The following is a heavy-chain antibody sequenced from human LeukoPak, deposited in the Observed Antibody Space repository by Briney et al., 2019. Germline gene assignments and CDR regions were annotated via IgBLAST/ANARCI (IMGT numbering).Heavy chain of an antibody. J-gene: IGHJ4*02. D-gene: IGHD1-1*01. Sequence: SETLSLTCTVSGGSISSYYWSWIRQPPGKGLEWIGYIYYSGSTYYNPSLKSRVTISVDTSKNQFSLKLSSVTAADTAVYYCARDAGSYWDEHPYYFDYWGQGTLVTVSS. CDR2: IYYSGST. V-gene: IGHV4-59*12. CDR1: GGSISSYY. CDR3: ARDAGSYWDEHPYYFDY.